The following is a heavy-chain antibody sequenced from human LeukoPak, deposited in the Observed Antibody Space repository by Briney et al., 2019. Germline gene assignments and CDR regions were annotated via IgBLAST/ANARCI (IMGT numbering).Heavy chain of an antibody. V-gene: IGHV1-2*02. Sequence: ASVKVSCKASGYTFTGYYMHWVRQAPGQGLEWMGWINPNSGGTNYAQKFQSRVTMTRDTSISTAYMELSRLRSDDTAVYYCARVPGYCTNGVCYTFDYWGQGTLVTVSS. J-gene: IGHJ4*02. CDR1: GYTFTGYY. CDR3: ARVPGYCTNGVCYTFDY. D-gene: IGHD2-8*01. CDR2: INPNSGGT.